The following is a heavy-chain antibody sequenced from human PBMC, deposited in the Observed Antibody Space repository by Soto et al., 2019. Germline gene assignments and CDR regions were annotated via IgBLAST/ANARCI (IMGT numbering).Heavy chain of an antibody. CDR3: ARGPSYYYDSSGYLNYFDY. CDR2: IIPIFGTA. CDR1: GGTFSSYA. J-gene: IGHJ4*02. V-gene: IGHV1-69*12. Sequence: QVQLVQSGAEVKKPGSSVKVSCKASGGTFSSYAISWVRQAPGQGLEWMGGIIPIFGTANYAQKFQGRVTITADEPTSTAYMELSSLRSEDTAVYYCARGPSYYYDSSGYLNYFDYWDQGTLVTVSS. D-gene: IGHD3-22*01.